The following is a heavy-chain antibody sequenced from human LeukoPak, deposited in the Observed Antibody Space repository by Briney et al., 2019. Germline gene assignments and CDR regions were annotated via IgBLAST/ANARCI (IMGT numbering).Heavy chain of an antibody. CDR2: IYYSGNT. J-gene: IGHJ4*02. Sequence: SETLSLTCTVSGGSISSYYWSWIRQPPGKGLEWIGSIYYSGNTYYNASLKSQVSISIDTSKDQFSLRLTSVTAADTAVYYCARQTGSGLFILPGGQGTLVTVSS. V-gene: IGHV4-39*01. CDR1: GGSISSYY. D-gene: IGHD3/OR15-3a*01. CDR3: ARQTGSGLFILP.